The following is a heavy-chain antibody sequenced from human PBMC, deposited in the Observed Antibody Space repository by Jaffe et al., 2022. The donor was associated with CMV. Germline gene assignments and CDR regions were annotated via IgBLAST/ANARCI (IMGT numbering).Heavy chain of an antibody. J-gene: IGHJ3*02. CDR1: GGSISSYY. V-gene: IGHV4-59*08. CDR3: ARSARITIFGVAYWGAFDI. Sequence: QVQLQESGPGLVKPSETLSLTCTVSGGSISSYYWSWIRQPPGKGLEWIGYIYYSGSTNYNPSLKSRVTISVDTSKNQFSLKLSSVTAADTAVYYCARSARITIFGVAYWGAFDIWGQGTMVTVSS. CDR2: IYYSGST. D-gene: IGHD3-3*01.